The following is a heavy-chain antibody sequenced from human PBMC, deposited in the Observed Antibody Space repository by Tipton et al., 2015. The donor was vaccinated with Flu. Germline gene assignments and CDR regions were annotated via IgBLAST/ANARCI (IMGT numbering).Heavy chain of an antibody. J-gene: IGHJ4*02. CDR2: ISAYNGNT. CDR3: ARREEGYYYGSGYY. V-gene: IGHV1-18*01. Sequence: QSGAEVKKPGASVKVSCKASGYTFTSYGISWVRQAPGQGLAWMGWISAYNGNTNYAQKLQGRDTMTTDTSTSTAYMELRSLRSDDTAVYYCARREEGYYYGSGYYWGQGTLVTVSS. CDR1: GYTFTSYG. D-gene: IGHD3-10*01.